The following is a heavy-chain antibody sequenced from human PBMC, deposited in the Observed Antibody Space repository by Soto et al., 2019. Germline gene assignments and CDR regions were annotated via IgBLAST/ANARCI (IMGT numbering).Heavy chain of an antibody. CDR2: ISGSGGST. D-gene: IGHD6-13*01. CDR1: GFTFSSYA. J-gene: IGHJ4*02. V-gene: IGHV3-23*01. Sequence: ESGGGLVQPGGSLRLSCAASGFTFSSYAMSWVRQAPGKGLEWVSAISGSGGSTYYADSVKGRFTISRDNSKNKLYLQMNTLRAEYTAVYYCAKGSGSSSWVWDNCDYWGQGTLVTVSS. CDR3: AKGSGSSSWVWDNCDY.